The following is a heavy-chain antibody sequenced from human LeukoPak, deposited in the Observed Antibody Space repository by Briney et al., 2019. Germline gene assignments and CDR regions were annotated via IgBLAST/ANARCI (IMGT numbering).Heavy chain of an antibody. CDR3: ARDRVTMVRGVIITLDYYCGMDV. Sequence: ASVKVSCKASGYTFTGYYMHWVRQAPGQGLEWMGWINPNSGGTNYAQKFQGRVTMTRDTSISTAYMELSRLRSDDTAVYYCARDRVTMVRGVIITLDYYCGMDVWGQGTTVTVSS. J-gene: IGHJ6*02. CDR2: INPNSGGT. D-gene: IGHD3-10*01. CDR1: GYTFTGYY. V-gene: IGHV1-2*02.